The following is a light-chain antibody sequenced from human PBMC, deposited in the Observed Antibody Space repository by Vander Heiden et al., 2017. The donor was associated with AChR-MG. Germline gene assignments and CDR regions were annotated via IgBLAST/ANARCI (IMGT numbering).Light chain of an antibody. V-gene: IGLV1-51*01. CDR3: GTWDSSLSAWV. Sequence: QSVLTQPPSVSAAPGQRVTISCSGSSSNIGRYFVSWYQQFPGTAPKLLIYENNKRPSGIPDRFSGSKSGTSATLGITGLQTGDEADYYCGTWDSSLSAWVFGGGTKLTVL. CDR2: ENN. J-gene: IGLJ3*02. CDR1: SSNIGRYF.